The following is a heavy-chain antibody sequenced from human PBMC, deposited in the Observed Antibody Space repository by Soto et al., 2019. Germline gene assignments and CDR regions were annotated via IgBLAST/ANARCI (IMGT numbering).Heavy chain of an antibody. D-gene: IGHD2-2*01. J-gene: IGHJ4*02. CDR1: GYTFTSYG. V-gene: IGHV1-18*01. CDR3: SSDTRSYCSSTRSYAPGH. Sequence: ASVKVSCKASGYTFTSYGISWVRQAPGQGLERMGWISAYNGNTNYAQKLQGRVTMTTDTSTSTSYMELRSLRSDDTAVYYCSSDTRSYCSSTRSYAPGHWGQGPLVTVSS. CDR2: ISAYNGNT.